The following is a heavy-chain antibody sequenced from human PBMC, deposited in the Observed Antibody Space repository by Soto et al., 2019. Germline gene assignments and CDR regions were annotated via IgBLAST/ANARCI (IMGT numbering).Heavy chain of an antibody. CDR1: GYTFFTYS. CDR2: ISTYDGNT. Sequence: ASVKVSCKASGYTFFTYSITWVRQAPGQGLEWMGWISTYDGNTDYAQKLQGRVTMTTDTSTRTAYMELRSLRADDTAVYYCAKNGHWLDVQLDSWGQGTQVTVSS. D-gene: IGHD6-19*01. CDR3: AKNGHWLDVQLDS. V-gene: IGHV1-18*01. J-gene: IGHJ4*02.